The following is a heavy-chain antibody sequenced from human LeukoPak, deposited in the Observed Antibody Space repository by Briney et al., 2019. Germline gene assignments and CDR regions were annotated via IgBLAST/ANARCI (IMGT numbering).Heavy chain of an antibody. D-gene: IGHD3-22*01. CDR2: IYHSGST. J-gene: IGHJ4*02. CDR3: ARGVTEPGIVVAYLSG. CDR1: GGSISSGGYY. Sequence: SQTLSLTCTVFGGSISSGGYYCSWIRQPPGKGLEWIGYIYHSGSTYYNPSLKSRVTISVDRSKNQFSLKLSSVTAADTAVYYCARGVTEPGIVVAYLSGWGQGTLATVSS. V-gene: IGHV4-30-2*01.